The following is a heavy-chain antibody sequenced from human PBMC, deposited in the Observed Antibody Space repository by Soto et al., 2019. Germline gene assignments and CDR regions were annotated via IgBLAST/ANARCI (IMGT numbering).Heavy chain of an antibody. D-gene: IGHD3-22*01. Sequence: QVQLVQSGAEVKKPGASVKGSCKASGYTFTSYDINWVRQATGQGLEWLGWMNPNSGNTGYAQKLQGGGNMTMNTSISTGYSEVDRLRSEDTDVYYCAGGPDTYYYDSSGYADWYFDLWGRGTLVTVSS. V-gene: IGHV1-8*01. J-gene: IGHJ2*01. CDR1: GYTFTSYD. CDR3: AGGPDTYYYDSSGYADWYFDL. CDR2: MNPNSGNT.